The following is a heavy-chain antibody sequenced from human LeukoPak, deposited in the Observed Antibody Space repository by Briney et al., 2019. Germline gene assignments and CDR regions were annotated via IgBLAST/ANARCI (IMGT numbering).Heavy chain of an antibody. CDR1: GGTFSSYA. CDR2: IIPIFGTA. Sequence: GASVKVSCKASGGTFSSYASSWVRQAPGQGLEWMGGIIPIFGTANYAQKFQGRVTITTDESTSTAYMELSSLRSEDTAVYYCASLVHRHAFDIWGQGTMVTVSS. CDR3: ASLVHRHAFDI. J-gene: IGHJ3*02. V-gene: IGHV1-69*05. D-gene: IGHD3-10*01.